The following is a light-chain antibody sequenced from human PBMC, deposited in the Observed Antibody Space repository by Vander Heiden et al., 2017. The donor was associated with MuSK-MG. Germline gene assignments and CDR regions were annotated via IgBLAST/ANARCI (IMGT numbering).Light chain of an antibody. CDR2: KAS. CDR1: HSISSW. J-gene: IGKJ1*01. CDR3: QQYNSYART. Sequence: DIQMTHAPSTLFAPVENRVPISCRTRHSISSWLAWYQQKPGKAPKLLIYKASSIESGVPSRFSGSGSGTEFTLTISSLEPDDFATYYCQQYNSYARTFGQGTKVEIK. V-gene: IGKV1-5*03.